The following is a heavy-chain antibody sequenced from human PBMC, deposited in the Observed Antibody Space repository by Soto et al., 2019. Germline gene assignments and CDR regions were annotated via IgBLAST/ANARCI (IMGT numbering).Heavy chain of an antibody. J-gene: IGHJ1*01. CDR3: AREENCSGGTCYSEYFHR. CDR2: VNPSGGST. D-gene: IGHD2-15*01. V-gene: IGHV1-46*01. Sequence: VASVKVSCKASGYLFTAYSMHWVRLAPGQWLEWMGVVNPSGGSTKYAQNFQGRVTMTRDTSTTTIYMELSSLRSDDTAIYYCAREENCSGGTCYSEYFHRWGQGTLVTVSS. CDR1: GYLFTAYS.